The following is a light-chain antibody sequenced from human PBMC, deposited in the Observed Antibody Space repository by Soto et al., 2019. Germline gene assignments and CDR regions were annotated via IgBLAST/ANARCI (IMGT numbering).Light chain of an antibody. CDR3: IQGLQSPTT. CDR1: QSLLHSNGYTY. CDR2: LAF. J-gene: IGKJ2*01. Sequence: DIVMTQSPLSLLVTPGEPASISCRSSQSLLHSNGYTYLDWYLQRPGQSPQLLIYLAFNRASGATARFTGSAASTDFTLKIRRVEAEDVVIYYIIQGLQSPTTFG. V-gene: IGKV2-28*01.